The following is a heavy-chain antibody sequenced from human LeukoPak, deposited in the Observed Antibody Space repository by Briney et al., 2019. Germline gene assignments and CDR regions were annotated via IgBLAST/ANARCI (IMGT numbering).Heavy chain of an antibody. V-gene: IGHV3-23*01. Sequence: GGSLRLSCAASGFTFSIYAMSWVRQAPGKGLEWVATLSGSGDSTYYADSVKGRFTISRDNSKNTLYLQMNSLRAEDTAVYYCAKDYYYDSSGYYYVWGQGTLVTVSS. D-gene: IGHD3-22*01. J-gene: IGHJ4*02. CDR1: GFTFSIYA. CDR2: LSGSGDST. CDR3: AKDYYYDSSGYYYV.